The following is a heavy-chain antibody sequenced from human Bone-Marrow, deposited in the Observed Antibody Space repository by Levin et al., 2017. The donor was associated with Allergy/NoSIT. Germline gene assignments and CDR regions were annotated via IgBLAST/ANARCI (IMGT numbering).Heavy chain of an antibody. D-gene: IGHD4-23*01. V-gene: IGHV2-5*02. J-gene: IGHJ4*02. CDR2: IYWDDDK. Sequence: ESGPTLVKPPQTLTLTCTFSGFSISTSGVGVGWIRPPPGKALEWLVLIYWDDDKRYSPSLKSRLTITKDTSKNQVVLTMTSMGPEDTATYFCAHRVSDQGGWDQGYFDYWGQGTLVTVAS. CDR1: GFSISTSGVG. CDR3: AHRVSDQGGWDQGYFDY.